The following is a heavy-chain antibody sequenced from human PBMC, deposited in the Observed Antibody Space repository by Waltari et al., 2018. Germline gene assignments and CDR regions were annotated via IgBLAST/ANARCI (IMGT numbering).Heavy chain of an antibody. V-gene: IGHV4-38-2*01. J-gene: IGHJ4*02. CDR3: ARGQGY. CDR2: IQHSEST. Sequence: QLQLQESGPGLVKPSETLSLTCAVSGYSISTDYYWVWIRQPPGKGLEWIGNIQHSESTYYIPSLKCLGSISLDTSKNRFSLELSSLTADDTAVYYCARGQGYWGQGTLVTVSS. CDR1: GYSISTDYY.